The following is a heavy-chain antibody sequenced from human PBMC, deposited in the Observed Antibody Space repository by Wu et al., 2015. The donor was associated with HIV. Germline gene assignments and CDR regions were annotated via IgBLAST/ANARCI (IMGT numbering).Heavy chain of an antibody. V-gene: IGHV1-8*01. CDR2: MNLKSGNT. CDR1: GYTFNNYD. J-gene: IGHJ6*02. Sequence: QVQLVQSGSEVKKPGASVKVSCKASGYTFNNYDVNWVRQAPGQGLEWMGWMNLKSGNTGYTQILQGRVTMTRNTSTTTAFLELRSLKFEDTAVYYCARGFGSGYYKRGMDVWGQGTTVIVSS. CDR3: ARGFGSGYYKRGMDV. D-gene: IGHD3-22*01.